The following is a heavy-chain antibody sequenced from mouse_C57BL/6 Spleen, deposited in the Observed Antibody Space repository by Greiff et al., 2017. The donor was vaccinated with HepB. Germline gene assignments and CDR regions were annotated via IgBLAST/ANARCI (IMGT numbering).Heavy chain of an antibody. CDR1: GYSITSGYY. CDR3: ARGDYEVTWWYFDV. Sequence: VQLKESGPGLVKPSQSLSLTCSVTGYSITSGYYWNWIRQFPGNKLEWMGYISYDGSNNYNPSLKNRISITRDTSKNQFFLKLNSVTTEDTATYYCARGDYEVTWWYFDVWGTGTTVTVSS. V-gene: IGHV3-6*01. J-gene: IGHJ1*03. CDR2: ISYDGSN. D-gene: IGHD2-13*01.